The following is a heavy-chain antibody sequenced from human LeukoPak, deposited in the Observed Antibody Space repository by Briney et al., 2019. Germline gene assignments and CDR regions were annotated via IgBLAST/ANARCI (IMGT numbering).Heavy chain of an antibody. V-gene: IGHV4-4*07. CDR2: ISPSGST. CDR1: GGSISPYY. J-gene: IGHJ4*02. D-gene: IGHD5-12*01. Sequence: PSETLSLTCTVSGGSISPYYWSWIRQPAGKGLEWIGRISPSGSTNYNPSLKSRVTMSLDTSKNQFSLKLSSVTVADTAVYYCARRYSGYDYGYFGYWGQGTLVTVSS. CDR3: ARRYSGYDYGYFGY.